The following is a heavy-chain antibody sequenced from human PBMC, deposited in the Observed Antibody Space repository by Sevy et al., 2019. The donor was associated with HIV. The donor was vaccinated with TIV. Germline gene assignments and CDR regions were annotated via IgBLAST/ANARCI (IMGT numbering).Heavy chain of an antibody. J-gene: IGHJ4*02. CDR2: LSFGCGEI. CDR3: AREGCTKPHDY. V-gene: IGHV3-23*01. D-gene: IGHD2-8*01. CDR1: GFTFSKYS. Sequence: GGSLRLSCAASGFTFSKYSMSWVRQPPGKGLEWVATLSFGCGEINYADSVKGRFTISRENSKNSFYLQMNNLRAEDTAVYYCAREGCTKPHDYWGQGTLVTVSS.